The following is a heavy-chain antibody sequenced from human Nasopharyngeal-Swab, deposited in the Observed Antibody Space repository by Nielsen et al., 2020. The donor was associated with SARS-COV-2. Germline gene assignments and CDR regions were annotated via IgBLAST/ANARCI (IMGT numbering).Heavy chain of an antibody. CDR3: ARAYSSSSGFDY. J-gene: IGHJ4*02. CDR2: ISASGGST. Sequence: GGSLRLSCIASGFTFNIYAMAWVRRTPGRGLQWVSGISASGGSTYYTDSVKGRFAVSRDNSRNTLYLKMNSLRAEDTAVYYCARAYSSSSGFDYWGQGTLVTVSS. V-gene: IGHV3-23*01. D-gene: IGHD6-6*01. CDR1: GFTFNIYA.